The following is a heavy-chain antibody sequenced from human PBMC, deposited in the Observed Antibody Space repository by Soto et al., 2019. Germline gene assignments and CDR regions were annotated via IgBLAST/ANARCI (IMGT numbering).Heavy chain of an antibody. J-gene: IGHJ4*02. CDR2: VYYRGRS. Sequence: PSGTLSLTCTVSGCSVSNSNYYWGWIRQSPGKGLELVVSVYYRGRSYSKSVVKSLDIICVYTSNNQFSLNMNSVTGSDTASYYCVRQRTSVLTQAYFDYWGPGALVTVSS. CDR1: GCSVSNSNYY. CDR3: VRQRTSVLTQAYFDY. D-gene: IGHD2-8*01. V-gene: IGHV4-39*01.